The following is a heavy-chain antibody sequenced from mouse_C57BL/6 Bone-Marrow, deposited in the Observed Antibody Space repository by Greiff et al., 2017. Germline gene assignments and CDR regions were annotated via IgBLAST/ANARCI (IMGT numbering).Heavy chain of an antibody. V-gene: IGHV1-69*01. Sequence: QVQLQQPGAELVMPGASVKLSCKASGYTFTSYWMHWVKQRPGQGLEWIGEIDPSDSYTNYNQKFKGKSTLTVDKSSSTAYMQLSSLTSEDSAVYYCARSYYYGRDCDVWGTGTTVTVSS. CDR1: GYTFTSYW. J-gene: IGHJ1*03. CDR3: ARSYYYGRDCDV. CDR2: IDPSDSYT. D-gene: IGHD1-1*01.